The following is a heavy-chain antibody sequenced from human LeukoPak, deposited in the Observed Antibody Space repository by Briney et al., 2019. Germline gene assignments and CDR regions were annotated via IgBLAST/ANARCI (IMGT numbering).Heavy chain of an antibody. CDR1: GDSISTYY. CDR2: IHTNGST. J-gene: IGHJ4*02. D-gene: IGHD3-22*01. V-gene: IGHV4-4*07. Sequence: PSETLSLTCTVPGDSISTYYWSWLRQSAGKGLEWIGRIHTNGSTNYNPSLKSRVTMSVDASKKQLSLKFNSVTAADTAVYYCARGGIYSDSSGFRYFDSWGQGTLLTVSS. CDR3: ARGGIYSDSSGFRYFDS.